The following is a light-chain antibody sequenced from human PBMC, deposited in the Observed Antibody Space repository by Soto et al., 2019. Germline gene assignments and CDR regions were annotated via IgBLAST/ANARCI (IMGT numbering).Light chain of an antibody. CDR2: EVS. V-gene: IGLV2-14*01. CDR1: SSDVGGYNY. Sequence: LTQPASVSGSPGQSITISCTGTSSDVGGYNYVSWYQQHPGKAPKLMIYEVSYRPSGVSNRFSGSKSGYTASLTISGLQAEDEADYYCSSYTSSSTLVFGTGTKVTV. CDR3: SSYTSSSTLV. J-gene: IGLJ1*01.